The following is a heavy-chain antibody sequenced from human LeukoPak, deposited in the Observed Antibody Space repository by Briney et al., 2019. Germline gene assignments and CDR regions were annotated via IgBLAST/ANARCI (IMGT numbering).Heavy chain of an antibody. CDR3: AKRAYYYDSTGDYYYYYGMDV. Sequence: GGSLRLSCAASGFTFSSYAMSWVRQAPGKGLEWVSAISGSGGSTYYADSVKGRFTISRDNSKNTLYLQMNSLRAEDTAVYYCAKRAYYYDSTGDYYYYYGMDVWGQGTTVTVSS. CDR2: ISGSGGST. CDR1: GFTFSSYA. J-gene: IGHJ6*02. D-gene: IGHD3-22*01. V-gene: IGHV3-23*01.